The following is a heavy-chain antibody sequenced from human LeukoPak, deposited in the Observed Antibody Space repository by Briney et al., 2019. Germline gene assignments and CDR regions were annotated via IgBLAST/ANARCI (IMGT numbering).Heavy chain of an antibody. D-gene: IGHD5-24*01. CDR1: GFTFRSHW. CDR3: ATISAQTFDI. Sequence: GGSLRLSCVGSGFTFRSHWVNWVRQSPGKGLEWVASIKPDGIDKYYVDSARGRFTVSRDNAKNSAFLQMTSLRAEDTAIYYCATISAQTFDIWGQGTLVSVSS. J-gene: IGHJ3*02. V-gene: IGHV3-7*01. CDR2: IKPDGIDK.